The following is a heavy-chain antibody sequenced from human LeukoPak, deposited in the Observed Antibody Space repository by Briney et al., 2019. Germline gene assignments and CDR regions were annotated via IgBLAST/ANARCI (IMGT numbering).Heavy chain of an antibody. CDR3: AAFYGDLSIDY. J-gene: IGHJ4*02. CDR1: GFTFSSYA. Sequence: GGSLRLSCAASGFTFSSYAMSWVRQAPGKGLEWVSAISSSGGSTYCADSVKGRFTISRDNSKNTLYLQMNSLRAEDTAVYYCAAFYGDLSIDYWGQGTLVTVSS. V-gene: IGHV3-23*01. CDR2: ISSSGGST. D-gene: IGHD4-17*01.